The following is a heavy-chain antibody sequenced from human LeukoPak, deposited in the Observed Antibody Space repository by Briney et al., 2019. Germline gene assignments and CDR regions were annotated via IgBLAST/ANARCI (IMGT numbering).Heavy chain of an antibody. CDR1: GVSMSAYQ. Sequence: PTETLSLTCTVSGVSMSAYQWSWVRQSPEKGLEWIGCINTKGETSYNPSLKSRVTTSVDTSKSQFSLRLTSVTAADTAVYYCATSNDAKIAPFDHWGQGAPVTVSS. J-gene: IGHJ4*02. V-gene: IGHV4-4*09. D-gene: IGHD2-21*01. CDR3: ATSNDAKIAPFDH. CDR2: INTKGET.